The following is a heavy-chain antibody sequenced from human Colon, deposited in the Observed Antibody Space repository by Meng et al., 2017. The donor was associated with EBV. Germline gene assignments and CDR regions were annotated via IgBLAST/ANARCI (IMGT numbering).Heavy chain of an antibody. CDR2: ISAYNGNT. CDR3: ARDYYYDRSYYFDY. Sequence: QVQLWPSGSELKKPVASVKVSCKASGYAFTNYGISWVRQAPGQGLEWMGWISAYNGNTNYAQKLQGRVTMTTDTSTSTAYMEVRSLRSDDTAVYYCARDYYYDRSYYFDYWGQGTLVTVSS. CDR1: GYAFTNYG. D-gene: IGHD3-22*01. J-gene: IGHJ4*02. V-gene: IGHV1-18*01.